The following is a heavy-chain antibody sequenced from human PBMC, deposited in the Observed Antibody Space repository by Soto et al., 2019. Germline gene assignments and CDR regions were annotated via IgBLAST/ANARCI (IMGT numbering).Heavy chain of an antibody. CDR2: MSHSGGT. V-gene: IGHV4-61*01. D-gene: IGHD1-1*01. J-gene: IGHJ3*02. Sequence: SETLSLTCAVFGGSVSSGNYYWSWIRQPPGKGLEWIGEMSHSGGTHFNPSLKSRVTISVDTSKNQFSLKMSSVTAADTALYYCARVERGTATTVVDAFDIWGPGTMVTVS. CDR3: ARVERGTATTVVDAFDI. CDR1: GGSVSSGNYY.